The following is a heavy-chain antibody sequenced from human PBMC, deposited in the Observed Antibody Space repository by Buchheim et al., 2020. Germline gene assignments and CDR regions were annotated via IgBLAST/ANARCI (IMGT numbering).Heavy chain of an antibody. CDR3: ARDFSGWYYFDL. CDR1: DFDFNSYE. J-gene: IGHJ4*02. Sequence: EAQLVESGGGLVQPGGSLRISCAASDFDFNSYEMNWVRQAPGKGLEWVAFITSGGFTTYYADSLEGRFTISRDNAENSLFLQMNSLRAEDTGVYYCARDFSGWYYFDLWGQGT. CDR2: ITSGGFTT. D-gene: IGHD6-19*01. V-gene: IGHV3-48*03.